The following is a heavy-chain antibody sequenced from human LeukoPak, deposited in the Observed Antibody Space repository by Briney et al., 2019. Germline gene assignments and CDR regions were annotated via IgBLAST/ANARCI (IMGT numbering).Heavy chain of an antibody. CDR2: ISGSGGST. CDR3: AKHSGSNHFDY. D-gene: IGHD6-6*01. V-gene: IGHV3-23*01. CDR1: GLTFSSYA. J-gene: IGHJ4*02. Sequence: GGSLRLSCAASGLTFSSYAMSWVRQAPGKGLEWVSAISGSGGSTYYADSVKGRFTISRDNSKNTLYLQMNSLRAEDTAIYYCAKHSGSNHFDYWGQGTLVTVSS.